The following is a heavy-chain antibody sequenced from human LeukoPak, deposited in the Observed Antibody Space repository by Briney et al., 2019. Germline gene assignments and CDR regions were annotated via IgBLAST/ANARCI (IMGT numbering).Heavy chain of an antibody. CDR3: AKDVEWLNYFDY. Sequence: PGGSLRLSCATSGFTFSSYGMHWVRQAPGKGLEWVAFIRYDGSNKYYADSVKGRFTISRDNSKNTLYLQMNSLSAEDTAVYYCAKDVEWLNYFDYWGQGTLVTVSS. V-gene: IGHV3-30*02. CDR2: IRYDGSNK. D-gene: IGHD3-3*01. CDR1: GFTFSSYG. J-gene: IGHJ4*02.